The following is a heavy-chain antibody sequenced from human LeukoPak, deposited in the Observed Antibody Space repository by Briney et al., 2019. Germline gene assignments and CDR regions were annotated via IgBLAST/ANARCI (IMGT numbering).Heavy chain of an antibody. V-gene: IGHV3-23*01. CDR1: GFSFTDYP. Sequence: GGSLRLSCATSGFSFTDYPMNWVRQAPGKGLEWISNIRTTAEGAKYAYYADSVKGRFSISRDNSKNTLYLQMNSLRDEDTAVYYCAKERGSWDPNYFDCWGQGTLVTVSS. D-gene: IGHD6-13*01. J-gene: IGHJ4*02. CDR3: AKERGSWDPNYFDC. CDR2: IRTTAEGA.